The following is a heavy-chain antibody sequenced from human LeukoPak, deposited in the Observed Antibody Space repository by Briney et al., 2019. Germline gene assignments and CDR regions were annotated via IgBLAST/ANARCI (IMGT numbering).Heavy chain of an antibody. CDR1: GFSFTTYW. CDR2: INQDESSQ. Sequence: TGGSLRLSCAASGFSFTTYWMGWVRQAPGKGLEWVANINQDESSQYYVDAVRGRFTISRDNAKNSLYLQMNSLRAEDTAVYYCARGKEPVAGSLSHFDYWGQGTLVTVSS. J-gene: IGHJ4*02. V-gene: IGHV3-7*01. D-gene: IGHD6-19*01. CDR3: ARGKEPVAGSLSHFDY.